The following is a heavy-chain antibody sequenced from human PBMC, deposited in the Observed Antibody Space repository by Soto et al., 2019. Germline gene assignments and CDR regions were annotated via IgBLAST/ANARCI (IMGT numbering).Heavy chain of an antibody. Sequence: QVRLVASGGGVVQPGRSLRLSCTATGFSFSSYAMYWFRQPPGKGLEWVAVISKDGMNKNYADSVKGRVTVSRDNANYSLDLQLNSLRGEDTATYYCARDMYSSDYFVKWFEPWGQGTLVTVSS. CDR1: GFSFSSYA. CDR2: ISKDGMNK. J-gene: IGHJ5*02. V-gene: IGHV3-30*04. D-gene: IGHD6-19*01. CDR3: ARDMYSSDYFVKWFEP.